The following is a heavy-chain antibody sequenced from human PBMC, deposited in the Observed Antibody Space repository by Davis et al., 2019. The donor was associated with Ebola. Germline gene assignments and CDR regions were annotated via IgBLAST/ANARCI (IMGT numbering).Heavy chain of an antibody. CDR3: AKVGTGVGVGFDY. D-gene: IGHD3-3*01. CDR1: GFTFSSNS. J-gene: IGHJ4*02. Sequence: GESLKISCAASGFTFSSNSMNWVRQAPGKGLEWVSFISSSSNYIYYADSVKGRFTVSRDNAKNSLYLQMNSLRAEDTALYYCAKVGTGVGVGFDYWGQGTLVTVSS. V-gene: IGHV3-21*04. CDR2: ISSSSNYI.